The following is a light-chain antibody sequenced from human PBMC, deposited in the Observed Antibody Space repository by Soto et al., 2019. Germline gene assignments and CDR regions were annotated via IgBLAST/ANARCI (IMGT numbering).Light chain of an antibody. V-gene: IGKV3-20*01. J-gene: IGKJ1*01. CDR2: GAS. CDR1: QSVSSSS. CDR3: QQYGTSPRT. Sequence: EIVLTQSPGTLSLSPGERATLSCRASQSVSSSSLAWYQQKSGQAPRLLIYGASSRATGLPDRFSGSGSGTACTLAISRLEPEDSAVYYCQQYGTSPRTCGQGTKVEIK.